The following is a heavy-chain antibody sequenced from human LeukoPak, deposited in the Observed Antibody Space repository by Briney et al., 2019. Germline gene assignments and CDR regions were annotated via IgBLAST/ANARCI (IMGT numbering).Heavy chain of an antibody. Sequence: PGGSLRLSCAASGFSFGTYWTSWVRQAPGKGLEWVANIKHDGSEENYVDSVKGRFTISRDNAKGSLSLQMNSLRGEDTAVYYCARDLYYYDSSGYYRGLDYWGQGTLVTVSS. V-gene: IGHV3-7*01. CDR3: ARDLYYYDSSGYYRGLDY. CDR2: IKHDGSEE. J-gene: IGHJ4*02. D-gene: IGHD3-22*01. CDR1: GFSFGTYW.